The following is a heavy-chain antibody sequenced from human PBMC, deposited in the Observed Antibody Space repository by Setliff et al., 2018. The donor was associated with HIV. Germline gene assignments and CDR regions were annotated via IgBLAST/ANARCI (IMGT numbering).Heavy chain of an antibody. CDR1: GFTFSNSW. Sequence: PGGSLRLSCVASGFTFSNSWMNWVRQAPGKGLEWVANIKPDGSDQYYVDSVKGRFTIFRDNTKDSLYLQMSSLRAEDTAVYYCVRAAEYITSDYYYYMDVWGKGTTVTVSS. D-gene: IGHD6-6*01. J-gene: IGHJ6*03. CDR3: VRAAEYITSDYYYYMDV. V-gene: IGHV3-7*01. CDR2: IKPDGSDQ.